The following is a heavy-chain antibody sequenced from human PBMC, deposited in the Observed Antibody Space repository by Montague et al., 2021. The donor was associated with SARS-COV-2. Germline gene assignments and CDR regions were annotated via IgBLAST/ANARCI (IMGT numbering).Heavy chain of an antibody. CDR2: IYYSGST. Sequence: SQTLSLTCTVSGGFISSYYWSWIRQPPGKGLEWIGYIYYSGSTNYNPSLKSRVTISVDTSKNQFSLKLSSVTAADTAVYYCARVGVITTWFYFDYWGQGTLVAVPS. CDR3: ARVGVITTWFYFDY. V-gene: IGHV4-59*01. D-gene: IGHD3-22*01. CDR1: GGFISSYY. J-gene: IGHJ4*02.